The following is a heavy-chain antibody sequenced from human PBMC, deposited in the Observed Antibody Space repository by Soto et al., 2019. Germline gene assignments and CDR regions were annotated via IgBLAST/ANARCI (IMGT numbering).Heavy chain of an antibody. CDR3: ARGSRRGCSSTSCYHNSPRAVWFDP. Sequence: SETLSLTCAVYGGSFSGYYWSWIRQPPGKGLEWIGEINHSGSTNYNPSLKSRVTISVDTSKNQFSLKLSSVTAADTAVYYCARGSRRGCSSTSCYHNSPRAVWFDPWGQGTLVTVSS. CDR2: INHSGST. J-gene: IGHJ5*02. CDR1: GGSFSGYY. D-gene: IGHD2-2*01. V-gene: IGHV4-34*01.